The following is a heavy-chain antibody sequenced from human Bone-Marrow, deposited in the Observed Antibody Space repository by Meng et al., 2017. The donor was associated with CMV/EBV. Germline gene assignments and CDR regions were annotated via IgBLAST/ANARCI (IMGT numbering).Heavy chain of an antibody. CDR3: ARAYYDSGGYYNTGGYYHGLDV. D-gene: IGHD3-22*01. Sequence: SETRSLTGPLSGYTAASNSAAWNWIRQSPSRGLEWLGRTYYRSKWSNDYAISVKSRITINPDTPKNQFSLQLNSVTPEDTAVYYGARAYYDSGGYYNTGGYYHGLDVWGQGTTVTVSS. CDR2: TYYRSKWSN. J-gene: IGHJ6*02. CDR1: GYTAASNSAA. V-gene: IGHV6-1*01.